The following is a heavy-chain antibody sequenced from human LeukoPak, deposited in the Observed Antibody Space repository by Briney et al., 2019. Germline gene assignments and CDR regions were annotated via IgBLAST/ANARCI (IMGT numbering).Heavy chain of an antibody. CDR2: INHSGST. CDR1: GGSFSGYY. D-gene: IGHD3-3*01. V-gene: IGHV4-34*01. J-gene: IGHJ6*02. CDR3: ARDSYDFWSGYPYSYYYYYGMDV. Sequence: SETLSLTCAVYGGSFSGYYWSWIRQPPGKGLEWIGEINHSGSTNYNPSLKSRVTISVDTSKNQFSLKLSSVTAADTAVYYCARDSYDFWSGYPYSYYYYYGMDVWGQGTTVTVSS.